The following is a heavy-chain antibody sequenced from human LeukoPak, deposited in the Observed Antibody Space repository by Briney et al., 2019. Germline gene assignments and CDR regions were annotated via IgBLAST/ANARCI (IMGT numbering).Heavy chain of an antibody. J-gene: IGHJ6*02. Sequence: GGSLRLSCAASGFTFSSYWMSWVRQAPGKGLEWVASIKDDGSEKHFLDSVNGRFAISRDNAKNSLYLQMNSLRAEDTAVYYCARDTSSLGPAYDFWSGYYLLYYGMDVWGQGTTVTVSS. CDR2: IKDDGSEK. V-gene: IGHV3-7*01. D-gene: IGHD3-3*01. CDR1: GFTFSSYW. CDR3: ARDTSSLGPAYDFWSGYYLLYYGMDV.